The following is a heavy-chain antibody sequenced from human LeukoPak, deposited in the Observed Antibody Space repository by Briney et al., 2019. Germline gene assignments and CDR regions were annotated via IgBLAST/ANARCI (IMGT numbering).Heavy chain of an antibody. CDR1: GFTFSSYG. CDR3: AIFVSGSYPPAYYYGMDV. J-gene: IGHJ6*02. D-gene: IGHD1-26*01. V-gene: IGHV3-30*03. CDR2: ISYDGSNK. Sequence: PGRSLRLSCAASGFTFSSYGMHWVRQAPGKGPEWVAIISYDGSNKYYADSVKGRFTISRDNSKNTLYLQMNSLRAEDTAVYYCAIFVSGSYPPAYYYGMDVWGQGTTVTVSS.